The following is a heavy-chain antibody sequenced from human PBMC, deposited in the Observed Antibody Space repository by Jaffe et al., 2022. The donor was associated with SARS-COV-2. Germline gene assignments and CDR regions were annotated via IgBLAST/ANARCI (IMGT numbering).Heavy chain of an antibody. J-gene: IGHJ4*02. CDR3: ARSVMYHGLWGGPTRPIFDY. Sequence: QVQLQESGPGLVKPSETLSLTCSVSGVSISSHYWSWIRQPPGKGLEWIGYIYHSGSNNYNPSLKSRVTMAVDTPKSHFSLRLSSVTAADTAVYYCARSVMYHGLWGGPTRPIFDYWGQGTLVTVSP. D-gene: IGHD3-3*01. V-gene: IGHV4-59*11. CDR2: IYHSGSN. CDR1: GVSISSHY.